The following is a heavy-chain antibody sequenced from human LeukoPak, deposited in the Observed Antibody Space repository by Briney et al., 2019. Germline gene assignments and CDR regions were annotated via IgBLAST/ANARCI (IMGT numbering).Heavy chain of an antibody. D-gene: IGHD3-10*01. CDR2: IDWDDDK. V-gene: IGHV2-70*04. Sequence: SAPALVNPTQTLTLTCTFSGFSLSPSGMRVSWIRQPPGKALEWLARIDWDDDKFYSTSLKTRLTISKDTSKNQVVLTMTNMDPVDTATYYCARDYGSGSYLDYWGQGTLVTVSS. CDR3: ARDYGSGSYLDY. J-gene: IGHJ4*02. CDR1: GFSLSPSGMR.